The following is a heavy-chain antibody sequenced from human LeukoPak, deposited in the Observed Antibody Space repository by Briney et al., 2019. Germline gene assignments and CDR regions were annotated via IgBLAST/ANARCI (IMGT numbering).Heavy chain of an antibody. CDR2: IFHTGST. Sequence: SETLSLTCTVSGGSMSPYHWGWIRQPPGKGLEWIGYIFHTGSTKYNPSLESRVTISIDTSRNQFSLRLRSVTAADTAVYYCARLATYGDFSDWGQGTLVTVSS. CDR3: ARLATYGDFSD. CDR1: GGSMSPYH. J-gene: IGHJ4*02. D-gene: IGHD4-17*01. V-gene: IGHV4-59*08.